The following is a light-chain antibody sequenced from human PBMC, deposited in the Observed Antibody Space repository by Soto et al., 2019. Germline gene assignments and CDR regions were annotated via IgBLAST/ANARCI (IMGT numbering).Light chain of an antibody. CDR2: AAS. CDR3: QQYDYSPRT. J-gene: IGKJ1*01. CDR1: LSLPSRS. Sequence: ELVLTQSPGTLSLSPGDRATLCFGASLSLPSRSLAWYQQRPGQAPRVLISAASTRAADIPDRFSGSGSGTDFTLTINRLEPEDFAVYYCQQYDYSPRTFGQGTKVDIK. V-gene: IGKV3-20*01.